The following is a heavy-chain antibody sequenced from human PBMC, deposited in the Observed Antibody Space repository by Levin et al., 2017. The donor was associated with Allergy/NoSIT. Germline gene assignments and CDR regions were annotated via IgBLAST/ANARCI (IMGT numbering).Heavy chain of an antibody. CDR2: IYYRGNT. CDR1: GDSINSGNHH. V-gene: IGHV4-30-4*01. J-gene: IGHJ5*02. D-gene: IGHD2-15*01. CDR3: AREAIVVMAATRLNWFDP. Sequence: SQTLSLTCTVSGDSINSGNHHWSWIRQPPGKGLEWIGDIYYRGNTYYHPSLKSRVSISVDTSKNQFSLKLTSVTAADTAVYYCAREAIVVMAATRLNWFDPWGQGSLVTVSS.